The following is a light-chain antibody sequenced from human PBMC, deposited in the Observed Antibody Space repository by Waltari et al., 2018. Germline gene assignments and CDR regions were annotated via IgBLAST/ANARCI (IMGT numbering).Light chain of an antibody. J-gene: IGLJ3*02. CDR2: EGS. Sequence: QSALTQPASVSGSPGQSITISCTGTSSDVGSYNLSSWYQQHPGKAPKLMIYEGSKRPSGVSTRFSGSESGNTASLTISGLQAEDEADYYCCSYAGSSWVFGGGTKLTVL. CDR1: SSDVGSYNL. CDR3: CSYAGSSWV. V-gene: IGLV2-23*01.